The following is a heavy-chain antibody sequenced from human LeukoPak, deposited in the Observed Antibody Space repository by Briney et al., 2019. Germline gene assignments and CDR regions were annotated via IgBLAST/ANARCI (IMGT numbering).Heavy chain of an antibody. D-gene: IGHD2-15*01. J-gene: IGHJ4*02. V-gene: IGHV3-23*01. CDR3: AKQLGYCSDGSCYFPY. CDR1: GFTFSSSA. Sequence: GGSLRLSCEASGFTFSSSAMSWVRQAPGKGLEWVSAISNNGGYTYYADSVQGRFTISRDNSKSTLCLHMNSLRAEDTAVYYCAKQLGYCSDGSCYFPYWGQGTLVTVSS. CDR2: ISNNGGYT.